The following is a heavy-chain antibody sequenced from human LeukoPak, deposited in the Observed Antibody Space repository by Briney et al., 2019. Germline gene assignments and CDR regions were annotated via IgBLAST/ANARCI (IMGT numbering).Heavy chain of an antibody. CDR2: INPNSGGT. V-gene: IGHV1-2*02. J-gene: IGHJ5*02. CDR1: GCTFTGYY. Sequence: ASVKVSCKASGCTFTGYYMHWVRQAPGQGLEWMGWINPNSGGTNYAQKFQGRVTMTRDTSISTAYMELSRLRSDDTAVYYCARVLQPYYDSSGYNNWFDPWGQGTLVTVSS. D-gene: IGHD3-22*01. CDR3: ARVLQPYYDSSGYNNWFDP.